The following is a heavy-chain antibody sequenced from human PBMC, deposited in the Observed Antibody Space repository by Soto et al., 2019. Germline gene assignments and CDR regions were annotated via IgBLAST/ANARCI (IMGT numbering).Heavy chain of an antibody. CDR2: IYYSGST. D-gene: IGHD2-2*01. CDR3: AIEGVRGYCSSTSCSGYMDV. Sequence: SETLSLTCTASGGSISSGGYYWSWIRQHPGKGLEWIGYIYYSGSTYYNPSLKSRVTISVDTSKNQFSLKLSSVTAADTAVYYCAIEGVRGYCSSTSCSGYMDVWGKGTTVTVSS. CDR1: GGSISSGGYY. V-gene: IGHV4-31*03. J-gene: IGHJ6*03.